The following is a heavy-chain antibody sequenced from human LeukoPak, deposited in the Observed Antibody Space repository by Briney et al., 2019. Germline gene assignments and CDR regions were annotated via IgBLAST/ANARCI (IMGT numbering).Heavy chain of an antibody. CDR1: GFTFSSHS. D-gene: IGHD3-22*01. CDR3: ARGAYYYED. Sequence: GGSLRLSCAASGFTFSSHSMNWVRQAPGKGLEWVSYISSSSSSTIYYADSVKGRFTISRDNAKNSLYLQMNSLRAEDTAVYYCARGAYYYEDWGQGTLVTVSS. CDR2: ISSSSSSTI. J-gene: IGHJ4*02. V-gene: IGHV3-48*01.